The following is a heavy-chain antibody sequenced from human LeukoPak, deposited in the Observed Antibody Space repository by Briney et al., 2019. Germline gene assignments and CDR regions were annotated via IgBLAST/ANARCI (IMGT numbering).Heavy chain of an antibody. CDR3: ARGYSYGYYYYYYMDV. CDR2: ISAYNGNT. J-gene: IGHJ6*03. Sequence: ASVKVSCKASGYTFTSYGISWVRQAPGQGLEWMGWISAYNGNTNYAQKFQGRVTITADKSTSTAYMELSSLRSEDTAVYYCARGYSYGYYYYYYMDVWGKGTTVTVSS. CDR1: GYTFTSYG. D-gene: IGHD5-18*01. V-gene: IGHV1-18*01.